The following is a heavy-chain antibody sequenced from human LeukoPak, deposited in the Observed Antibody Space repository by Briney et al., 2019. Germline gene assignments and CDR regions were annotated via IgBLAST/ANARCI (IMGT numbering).Heavy chain of an antibody. CDR2: INGDGSST. CDR1: GFPFSTYW. Sequence: GGSLRLSCAASGFPFSTYWMFWVRQAPGKGLEWVSRINGDGSSTSYADSVKGRFTISRDNAENTLYLQMNSLRAEDTAVYYCATGGYCTGGSCYKGFDHWGQGTLVTVSS. D-gene: IGHD2-15*01. CDR3: ATGGYCTGGSCYKGFDH. J-gene: IGHJ4*02. V-gene: IGHV3-74*01.